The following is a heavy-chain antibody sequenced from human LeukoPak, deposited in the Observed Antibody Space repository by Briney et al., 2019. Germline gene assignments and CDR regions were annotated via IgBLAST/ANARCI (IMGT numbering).Heavy chain of an antibody. D-gene: IGHD1-1*01. Sequence: PGGSLRLSCAASGFTFSSYSMIGVPQARGKGLEWVSSISSSSSYIYYADSVKGRFTISRDKAKNSLYLQMKRLRAEDTAVYFCARGAERDYWGQGPRVSVS. J-gene: IGHJ4*02. CDR3: ARGAERDY. CDR2: ISSSSSYI. V-gene: IGHV3-21*04. CDR1: GFTFSSYS.